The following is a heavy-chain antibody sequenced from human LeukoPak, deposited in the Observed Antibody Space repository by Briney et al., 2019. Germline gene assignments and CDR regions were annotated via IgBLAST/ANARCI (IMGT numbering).Heavy chain of an antibody. J-gene: IGHJ4*02. CDR1: GYTFTSYD. D-gene: IGHD3-3*01. Sequence: ASVKVSCKASGYTFTSYDISWVRQAPGQGLEWMGRIIPIFGTANYAQKFQGRVTITTDESTSTAYMELSSLRSEDTAVYYCARFGVVIGYDYWGQGTLVTVSS. CDR2: IIPIFGTA. V-gene: IGHV1-69*05. CDR3: ARFGVVIGYDY.